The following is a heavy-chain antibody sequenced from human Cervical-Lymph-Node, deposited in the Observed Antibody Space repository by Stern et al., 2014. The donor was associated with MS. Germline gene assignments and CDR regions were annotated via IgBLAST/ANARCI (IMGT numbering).Heavy chain of an antibody. V-gene: IGHV3-49*03. J-gene: IGHJ5*02. Sequence: EVQLVESGGGLVQPGRSLRLSCTTSGLTFRKYGMNWFRQTPGKGLQWVGFIRSEIYGGTTEYAAFVKDRFIISRDDSKNITYLQMNSLKNEDTAVYHCTVGVWNLWGQGTLVTVSS. CDR3: TVGVWNL. CDR2: IRSEIYGGTT. D-gene: IGHD1-26*01. CDR1: GLTFRKYG.